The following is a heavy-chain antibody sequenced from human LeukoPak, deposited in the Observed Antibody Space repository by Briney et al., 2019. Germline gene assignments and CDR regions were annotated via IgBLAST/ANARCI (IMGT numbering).Heavy chain of an antibody. CDR1: GFTFSSYG. CDR3: AREGSIEYYDSSGYADY. D-gene: IGHD3-22*01. CDR2: ISYDGSNK. V-gene: IGHV3-30*03. Sequence: PGGSLRLSCAASGFTFSSYGMHWVRKAPGKGLEWVAVISYDGSNKYYADSVKGRFTISRDNSKNTLYLQMNSLRAEDTAVYYCAREGSIEYYDSSGYADYWGQGTLVTVSS. J-gene: IGHJ4*02.